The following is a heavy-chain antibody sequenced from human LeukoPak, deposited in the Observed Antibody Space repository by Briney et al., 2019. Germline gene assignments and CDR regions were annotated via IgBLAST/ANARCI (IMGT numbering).Heavy chain of an antibody. CDR1: GGTLRSYT. CDR3: ARDFGSGVFDP. Sequence: SVKVSCKVSGGTLRSYTISWVRQAPGEGLEWMGGFNPIFGSAQYAQKFQGRVTITMDVSARTVYMELSSLRSEDTTIYYCARDFGSGVFDPWGQGTLVTVSS. D-gene: IGHD3-10*01. CDR2: FNPIFGSA. J-gene: IGHJ5*02. V-gene: IGHV1-69*05.